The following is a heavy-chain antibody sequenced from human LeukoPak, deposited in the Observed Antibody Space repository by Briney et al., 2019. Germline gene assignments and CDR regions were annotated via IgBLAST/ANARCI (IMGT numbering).Heavy chain of an antibody. CDR1: GYTFTSYG. D-gene: IGHD3-9*01. Sequence: ASVKVSCKASGYTFTSYGISWVRQAPGQGLEWMGWVTSYNGDTNYAQKFQGRVTMSTDTSTSTAYMELRSLRSDDTAIYYCARDWHILTGRNCFDPWGQGTLVTVSS. J-gene: IGHJ5*02. CDR3: ARDWHILTGRNCFDP. V-gene: IGHV1-18*01. CDR2: VTSYNGDT.